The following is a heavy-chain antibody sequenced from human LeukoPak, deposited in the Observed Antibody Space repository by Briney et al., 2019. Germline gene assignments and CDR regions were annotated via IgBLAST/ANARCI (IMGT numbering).Heavy chain of an antibody. J-gene: IGHJ4*02. V-gene: IGHV4-59*12. CDR1: GGSISNYY. CDR2: IYYSGST. Sequence: PSETLSLTCTISGGSISNYYWSWIRQPPGKGLEWIGSIYYSGSTYYNPSLKSRVTISVDTSKNQFSLKLSSVTAADTAVYYCARGAYGSGSHYFDYWGQGTLVTVSS. D-gene: IGHD3-10*01. CDR3: ARGAYGSGSHYFDY.